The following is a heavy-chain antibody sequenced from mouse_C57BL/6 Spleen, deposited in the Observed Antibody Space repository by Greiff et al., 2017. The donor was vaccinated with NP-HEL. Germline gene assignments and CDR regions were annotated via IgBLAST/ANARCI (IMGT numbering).Heavy chain of an antibody. D-gene: IGHD1-3*01. Sequence: VKLVESGPGLVAPSQSLSITFTVSGLSFTSFGVSWVRQPPGKGLEWLGVIWGDGSSNYHSSLISRLSTTKYNSKSQVFIKLKSRQTDDTDEYYCDKGGITEATIYYYDMDDWGKGTTVTVSS. CDR1: GLSFTSFG. V-gene: IGHV2-3*01. CDR3: DKGGITEATIYYYDMDD. J-gene: IGHJ4*01. CDR2: IWGDGSS.